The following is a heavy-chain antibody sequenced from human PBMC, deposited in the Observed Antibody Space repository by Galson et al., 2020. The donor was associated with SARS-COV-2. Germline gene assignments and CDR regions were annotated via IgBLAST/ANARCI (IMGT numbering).Heavy chain of an antibody. CDR2: IYYSGST. Sequence: ETSETMSLTCTVSGGSISSGGYYWSWIRKHTGKGLEWLGYIYYSGSTYYNPSLKSRVTISVDTSKNQFSLKLSCVTAADTAVYYCARARVTMIVVVTSFDIWGQGTMVTVSS. V-gene: IGHV4-31*03. CDR3: ARARVTMIVVVTSFDI. J-gene: IGHJ3*02. D-gene: IGHD3-22*01. CDR1: GGSISSGGYY.